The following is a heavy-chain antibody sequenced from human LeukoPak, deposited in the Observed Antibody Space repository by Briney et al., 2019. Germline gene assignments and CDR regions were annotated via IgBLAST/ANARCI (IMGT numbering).Heavy chain of an antibody. D-gene: IGHD1-26*01. J-gene: IGHJ6*02. V-gene: IGHV4-59*12. CDR1: GGSIDSYY. Sequence: SETLSLTCTISGGSIDSYYWSWIRQPPGKGLEWIGYIYYSGSTNYNPSLKSRVTMSVDTSKNQFSLKLSSVTAADTAVYYCARDSPIGAYYYYYGMDVWGQGTTVTVSS. CDR3: ARDSPIGAYYYYYGMDV. CDR2: IYYSGST.